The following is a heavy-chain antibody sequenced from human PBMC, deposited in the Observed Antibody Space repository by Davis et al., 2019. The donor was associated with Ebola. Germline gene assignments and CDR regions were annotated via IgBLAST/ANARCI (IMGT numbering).Heavy chain of an antibody. Sequence: GESLKISCAASGFTFSGSAMHWLRQASGTGLEWVGRTRIEGNNYATAYTASVEGRFTISRDDSKNTAYLQMNSLQTEDTAVYFCARVDYGDYVHYFDFWGQGALVIVSS. CDR2: TRIEGNNYAT. V-gene: IGHV3-73*01. CDR3: ARVDYGDYVHYFDF. D-gene: IGHD4-17*01. J-gene: IGHJ4*02. CDR1: GFTFSGSA.